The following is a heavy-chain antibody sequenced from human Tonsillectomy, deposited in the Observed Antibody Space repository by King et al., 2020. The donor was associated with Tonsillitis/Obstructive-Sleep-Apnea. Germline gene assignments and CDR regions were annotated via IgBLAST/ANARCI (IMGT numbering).Heavy chain of an antibody. J-gene: IGHJ5*02. D-gene: IGHD6-6*01. CDR2: IYPGDSDT. CDR1: GYSFTSYW. CDR3: ARHWEYSSSSNWFDP. V-gene: IGHV5-51*01. Sequence: VQLVQSGAEVEKPGESLKISCKGSGYSFTSYWIGWVRQMPGKGLEWMGIIYPGDSDTRYSPSFQGQVTISADKSISTAYLQWSSLKASDTAMYYCARHWEYSSSSNWFDPWGQGTLVTVSS.